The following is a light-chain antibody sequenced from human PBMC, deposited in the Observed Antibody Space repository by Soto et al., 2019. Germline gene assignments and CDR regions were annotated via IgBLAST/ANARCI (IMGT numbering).Light chain of an antibody. V-gene: IGKV4-1*01. CDR1: QSVLYSSNNKNY. J-gene: IGKJ1*01. CDR3: QQYYNTPWT. CDR2: WAS. Sequence: DIVMTQSPDSLAVSLGERATINWKSSQSVLYSSNNKNYLTWYQQKPGQPPKLLIYWASTRESGVPDRFSGSGSGTDFTLTISSLQAVDVAVYYCQQYYNTPWTFGQGTKVEIK.